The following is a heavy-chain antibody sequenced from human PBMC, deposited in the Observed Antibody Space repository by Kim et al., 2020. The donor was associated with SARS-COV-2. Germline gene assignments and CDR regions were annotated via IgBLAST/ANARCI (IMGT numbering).Heavy chain of an antibody. CDR2: IKSKTDGGTT. CDR1: GFTFSNAW. CDR3: TYRSHSSGWYSDAFDI. Sequence: GGSLRLSCAASGFTFSNAWMSWVRQAPGKGLEWVGRIKSKTDGGTTDYAAPVKGRFTISRDDSKNTLYLQMNSLKTEDTAVYYCTYRSHSSGWYSDAFDIWGQGTMVTVSS. D-gene: IGHD6-19*01. V-gene: IGHV3-15*01. J-gene: IGHJ3*02.